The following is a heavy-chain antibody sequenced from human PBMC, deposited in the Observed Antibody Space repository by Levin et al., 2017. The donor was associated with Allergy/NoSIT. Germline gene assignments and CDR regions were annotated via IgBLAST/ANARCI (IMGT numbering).Heavy chain of an antibody. CDR2: INHSGST. V-gene: IGHV4-34*01. J-gene: IGHJ4*02. CDR3: ASWDSSVPKLDY. CDR1: GGSFSGYY. D-gene: IGHD6-19*01. Sequence: SETLSPTCAVYGGSFSGYYWSWIRQPPGKGLEWIGEINHSGSTNYNPSLKSRVTISVDTSKNQFSLKLSSVTAADTAVYYCASWDSSVPKLDYWGQGTLVTVSS.